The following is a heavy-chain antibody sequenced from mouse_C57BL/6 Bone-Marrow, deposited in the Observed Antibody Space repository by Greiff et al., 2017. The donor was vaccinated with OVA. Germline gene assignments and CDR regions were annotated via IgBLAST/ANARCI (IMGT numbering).Heavy chain of an antibody. CDR2: ISSGGSYT. Sequence: EVHLVESGGDLVKPGGSLKLSCAASGFTFSSYGMSWVRQTPDKRLEWVATISSGGSYTYYPDTVKGRFTISRDNAKNTLYMQMSSLKSEDTAMYYCARQCPSLCVYPYYVDYWGQGTTLTVSS. CDR3: ARQCPSLCVYPYYVDY. CDR1: GFTFSSYG. V-gene: IGHV5-6*01. J-gene: IGHJ2*01.